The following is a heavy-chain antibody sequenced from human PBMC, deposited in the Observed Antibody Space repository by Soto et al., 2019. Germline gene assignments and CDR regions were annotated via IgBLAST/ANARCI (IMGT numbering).Heavy chain of an antibody. Sequence: QVQLVQSGAEVKKPGASVKVSCKASGYTFTSYAMHWVRQAPGQRLEWMGWINAGNGNTKYSQKFQGRVTITRDTSXSXAYMELSSLRSEDTVVYYCARDRERVVYYYYYGMDVWGQGTTVTVSS. D-gene: IGHD2-2*01. CDR1: GYTFTSYA. V-gene: IGHV1-3*01. J-gene: IGHJ6*02. CDR3: ARDRERVVYYYYYGMDV. CDR2: INAGNGNT.